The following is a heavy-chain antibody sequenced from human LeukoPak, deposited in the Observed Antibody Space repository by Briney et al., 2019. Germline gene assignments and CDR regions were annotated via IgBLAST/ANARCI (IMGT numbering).Heavy chain of an antibody. J-gene: IGHJ3*02. CDR3: ARSMTTVTKDAFDI. Sequence: ASVKVSCKASGGTFSSYAISWVRQAPGQGLEWMGGIIPIFGTANYAQKFQGRVTITADESTSTAYIELSSLRSEDTAVYYCARSMTTVTKDAFDIWGQGTMVTASS. CDR2: IIPIFGTA. V-gene: IGHV1-69*13. D-gene: IGHD4-17*01. CDR1: GGTFSSYA.